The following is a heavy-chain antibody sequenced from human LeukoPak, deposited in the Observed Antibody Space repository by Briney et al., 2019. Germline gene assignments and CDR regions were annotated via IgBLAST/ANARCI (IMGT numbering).Heavy chain of an antibody. CDR3: AKDSDIAVAGSDDALDV. CDR1: GFTFSSYG. D-gene: IGHD6-19*01. Sequence: PGKSLRLSCAASGFTFSSYGMHWVRQTPGKGLEWVALISFDGSIGYYADSVKGRFTISRDNSKNTLFLQMNSLRPEDTAVYYCAKDSDIAVAGSDDALDVWGQGTMVTVSS. CDR2: ISFDGSIG. V-gene: IGHV3-30*18. J-gene: IGHJ3*01.